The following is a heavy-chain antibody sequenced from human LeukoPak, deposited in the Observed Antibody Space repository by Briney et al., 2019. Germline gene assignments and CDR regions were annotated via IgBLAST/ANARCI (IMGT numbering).Heavy chain of an antibody. J-gene: IGHJ6*03. CDR1: GGSISSYY. D-gene: IGHD1-20*01. V-gene: IGHV4-59*01. CDR3: ARDCREGYNWNPTRRDDYYYYYMDV. Sequence: PSETLSLTCTVSGGSISSYYWSWIRQPPGKGLEWIGYIYYSGSTNYNPSLKSRVTISVDTSKNQFSLKLSSVTAADTAVYYCARDCREGYNWNPTRRDDYYYYYMDVWGKGTTVTVSS. CDR2: IYYSGST.